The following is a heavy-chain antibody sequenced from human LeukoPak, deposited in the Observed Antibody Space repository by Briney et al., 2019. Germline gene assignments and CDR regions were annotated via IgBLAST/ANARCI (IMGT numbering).Heavy chain of an antibody. J-gene: IGHJ4*02. D-gene: IGHD3-22*01. V-gene: IGHV1-2*02. CDR1: GYTFTGYY. Sequence: ASVKVSCKASGYTFTGYYMHWVRQAPGQGLEWMGWINPNSGGTNYAQKFQGRVTMTRDTSISTAYMELSRLRSDDTAVYYCAKQGDNYDSSGYYCDYWGQGTLVTVSS. CDR3: AKQGDNYDSSGYYCDY. CDR2: INPNSGGT.